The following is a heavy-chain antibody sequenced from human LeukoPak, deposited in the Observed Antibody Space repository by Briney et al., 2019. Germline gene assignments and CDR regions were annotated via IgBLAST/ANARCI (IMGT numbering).Heavy chain of an antibody. Sequence: EASVKVSCKASGGTFSSYAISWVRQAPGQGLEWMGGIITIFGTANYAQKFQGRVTITADKSTSTAYMELSSLRSEDTGVYYCARGPDIVVVPAAHAGGDYYYGMDVWGKGTTVTVSS. CDR1: GGTFSSYA. CDR3: ARGPDIVVVPAAHAGGDYYYGMDV. D-gene: IGHD2-2*01. J-gene: IGHJ6*04. V-gene: IGHV1-69*06. CDR2: IITIFGTA.